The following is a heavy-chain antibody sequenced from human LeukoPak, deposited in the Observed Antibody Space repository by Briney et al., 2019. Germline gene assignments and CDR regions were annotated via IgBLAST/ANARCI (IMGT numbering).Heavy chain of an antibody. Sequence: GASVRVSCKASGYTFTAYYIHWVRQAPGQGLQWVGWINPNSGDTHYAQMFQGRVTMTRDTSINTAYMELRRVRSDDTAVYYCAKSAQYSSAWFTGSFDYWGQGTLVTVSS. D-gene: IGHD6-13*01. CDR2: INPNSGDT. V-gene: IGHV1-2*02. CDR1: GYTFTAYY. CDR3: AKSAQYSSAWFTGSFDY. J-gene: IGHJ4*02.